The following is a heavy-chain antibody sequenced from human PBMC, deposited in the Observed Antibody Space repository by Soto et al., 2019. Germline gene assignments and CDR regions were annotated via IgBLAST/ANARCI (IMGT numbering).Heavy chain of an antibody. J-gene: IGHJ4*02. CDR2: ISYDGNSK. D-gene: IGHD3-3*01. V-gene: IGHV3-30-3*01. Sequence: QVQLVESGGGVVQPGRSLGHSCAASGFTFNSYAMHWVRQAPGKGLEWVAIISYDGNSKFYADSVKGRFTISRDNSKNTLSLQMNSLRPDDTGLYYCASGSITIFGVVVGDHYMDYWGQGNLVTVSS. CDR3: ASGSITIFGVVVGDHYMDY. CDR1: GFTFNSYA.